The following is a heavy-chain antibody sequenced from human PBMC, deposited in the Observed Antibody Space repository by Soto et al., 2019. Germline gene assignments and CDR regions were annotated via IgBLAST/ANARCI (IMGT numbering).Heavy chain of an antibody. D-gene: IGHD3-22*01. V-gene: IGHV1-24*01. CDR3: ATRTDYYDSSGYYLFDY. CDR2: FDPEDGET. CDR1: GYTLTELS. Sequence: ASVKVSCKVSGYTLTELSMHWVRQAPGKGLEWMGGFDPEDGETIYAQKFQGRVTMTKDTSTDTAYMELSSLRSEDTAVYYCATRTDYYDSSGYYLFDYWGQGTLVTVSS. J-gene: IGHJ4*02.